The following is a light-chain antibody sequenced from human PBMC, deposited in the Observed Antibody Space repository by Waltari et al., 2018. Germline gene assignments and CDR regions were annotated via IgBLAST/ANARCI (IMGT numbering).Light chain of an antibody. CDR1: QSARSN. CDR3: QQYNNWPPVFT. J-gene: IGKJ3*01. Sequence: EIVMTQSPATLSVSPGERATLSCRASQSARSNLAWYQQKPGQAPRLLIYGASTRATGIPARFSGSGSGTDFTLTISSLQSEDFAVYYCQQYNNWPPVFTFGPGTKVDIK. CDR2: GAS. V-gene: IGKV3-15*01.